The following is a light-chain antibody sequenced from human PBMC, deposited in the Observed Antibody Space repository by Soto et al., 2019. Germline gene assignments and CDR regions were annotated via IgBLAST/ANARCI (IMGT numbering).Light chain of an antibody. J-gene: IGLJ1*01. CDR3: SSYAGSNNFGV. CDR2: EVS. V-gene: IGLV2-8*01. CDR1: SSDVGGYNY. Sequence: QSALTQPPSASGSPGQSVTISCTGTSSDVGGYNYVSWYQQHPGKAPKLMIYEVSKRPSGVPDRFSGSKSGNTASLTVSRLQAEDEADYYCSSYAGSNNFGVVGNWITVTVL.